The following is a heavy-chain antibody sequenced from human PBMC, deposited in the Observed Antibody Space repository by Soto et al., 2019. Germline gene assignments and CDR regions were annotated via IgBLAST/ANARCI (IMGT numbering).Heavy chain of an antibody. V-gene: IGHV1-18*01. D-gene: IGHD5-12*01. J-gene: IGHJ3*02. Sequence: QVQLVQSGAEVKKPGASVKVSCKASGYTFTSYGISWVRQAPGQGLEWMGWISAYNGNTNYAQELQGRVAMTTDAAAGTAYRELGSLRSDDTAVYYCASGYSGYGTLPGDAFDIWGHGTMVTVSS. CDR2: ISAYNGNT. CDR3: ASGYSGYGTLPGDAFDI. CDR1: GYTFTSYG.